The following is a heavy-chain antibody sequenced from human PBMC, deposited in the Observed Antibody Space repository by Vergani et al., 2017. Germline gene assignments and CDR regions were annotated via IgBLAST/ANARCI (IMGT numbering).Heavy chain of an antibody. V-gene: IGHV4-38-2*01. Sequence: QVQLQESGPGLVKPSETLTLTCDVSDSSIMTNPYWGWFRQSPGKGLEWIGCIHHSGDTHYNSSLKSRVSISIVSSSKFSLSMTSVTAAATAICYCARHRGSGGFFPSSYFYGMDVWGHGTTVTVSS. D-gene: IGHD3-10*01. CDR2: IHHSGDT. CDR1: DSSIMTNPY. CDR3: ARHRGSGGFFPSSYFYGMDV. J-gene: IGHJ6*02.